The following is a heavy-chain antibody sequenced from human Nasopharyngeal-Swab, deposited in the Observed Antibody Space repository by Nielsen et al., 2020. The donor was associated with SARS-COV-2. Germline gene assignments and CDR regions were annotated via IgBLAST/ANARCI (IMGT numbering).Heavy chain of an antibody. D-gene: IGHD6-19*01. J-gene: IGHJ4*02. V-gene: IGHV3-48*02. Sequence: GESLKISCAASGFTFSSYSMNWVRQAPGKGLEWVSYISSSSSTIYYADSVKGRFTISRDNAKNSLYLQMNSLRDEDTAVYYCGRLSGWYLSLAFDYWGQGTLVTVSS. CDR3: GRLSGWYLSLAFDY. CDR1: GFTFSSYS. CDR2: ISSSSSTI.